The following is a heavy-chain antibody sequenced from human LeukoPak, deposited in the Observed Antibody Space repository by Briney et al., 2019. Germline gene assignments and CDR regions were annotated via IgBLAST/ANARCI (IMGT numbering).Heavy chain of an antibody. CDR1: GFTFSSYS. CDR3: ARQVAATDFDF. V-gene: IGHV3-48*02. D-gene: IGHD2-15*01. Sequence: GGSLRLSCAASGFTFSSYSMNWVRQAPGKGLEWVSFISSGSLTIYYADSVKGRFTISRDDARNSLYLQMNRLRDEDTAVYYCARQVAATDFDFWGQGTLRTVSS. CDR2: ISSGSLTI. J-gene: IGHJ4*02.